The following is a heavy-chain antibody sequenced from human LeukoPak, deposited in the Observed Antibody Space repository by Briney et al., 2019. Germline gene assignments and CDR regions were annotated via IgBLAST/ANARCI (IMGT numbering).Heavy chain of an antibody. Sequence: PSETLSLTCAVYGGSFSNYYWSWLRQPPGKGLEWIGEINHSGSTTYNPSLKSRVTMSIDTSKNQFSLRLSSVTAADTAVYYCARLFLSSGSKGGLDYWGQGTLVTVSS. V-gene: IGHV4-34*01. D-gene: IGHD3-22*01. CDR2: INHSGST. J-gene: IGHJ4*02. CDR3: ARLFLSSGSKGGLDY. CDR1: GGSFSNYY.